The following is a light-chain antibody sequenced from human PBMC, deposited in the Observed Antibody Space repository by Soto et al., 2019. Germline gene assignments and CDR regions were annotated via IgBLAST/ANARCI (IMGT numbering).Light chain of an antibody. CDR2: GSF. J-gene: IGKJ5*01. CDR1: QSVDNN. V-gene: IGKV3-15*01. CDR3: QQYNDRPPIT. Sequence: EIVMTQSPVTLSASPGESSTLSCSASQSVDNNAAWYQQKPGQAPRLLIVGSFARATGIPARFSGSGSGSEFTLTISGLQSEDFAVYYCQQYNDRPPITFGQGTRXEIK.